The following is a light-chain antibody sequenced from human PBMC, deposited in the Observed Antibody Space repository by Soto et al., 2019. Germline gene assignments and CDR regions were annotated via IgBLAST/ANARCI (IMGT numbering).Light chain of an antibody. Sequence: IVMMQSPATLSVSPGERVTLSCRASQFISNSLAWYQQRPGQPPRLLIYGASTRAAGISARFSGSGSGTEFTLTISSLQSEDFAVYYCQQSSNWPRTFGQGTKVDIK. J-gene: IGKJ1*01. CDR3: QQSSNWPRT. CDR2: GAS. CDR1: QFISNS. V-gene: IGKV3-15*01.